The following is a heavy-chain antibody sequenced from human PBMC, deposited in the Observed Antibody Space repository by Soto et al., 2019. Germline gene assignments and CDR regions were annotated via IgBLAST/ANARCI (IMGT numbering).Heavy chain of an antibody. J-gene: IGHJ4*02. D-gene: IGHD3-16*01. V-gene: IGHV3-23*01. CDR2: ISGSGGST. CDR1: GFTFSSYA. CDR3: AKTGPYDYSDY. Sequence: EVQLLESGGGLVQPGGSLRLSCAASGFTFSSYAMSWVRQAPGKGLEWVSAISGSGGSTYYADSVKGRFTISRDNSKNTLSSKNTLYLQMNSLRAEDTAVYYCAKTGPYDYSDYWGQGTLVTVSS.